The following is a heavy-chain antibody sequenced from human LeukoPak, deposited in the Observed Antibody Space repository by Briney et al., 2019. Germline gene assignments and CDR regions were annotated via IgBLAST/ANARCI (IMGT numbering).Heavy chain of an antibody. CDR3: ASYYYDSSGSISRNYYYGMDV. J-gene: IGHJ6*02. V-gene: IGHV1-18*01. CDR1: GYTFTSYG. Sequence: ASVKVSCKASGYTFTSYGISWVRQAPGQGLEWMGWISAYNGNTNYARKLQGRVTMTTDTSTSTAYMELRSLRSDDTAVYYCASYYYDSSGSISRNYYYGMDVWGQGTTVTVSS. CDR2: ISAYNGNT. D-gene: IGHD3-22*01.